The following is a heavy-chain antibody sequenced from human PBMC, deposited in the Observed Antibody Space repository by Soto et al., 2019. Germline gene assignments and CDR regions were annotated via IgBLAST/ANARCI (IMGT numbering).Heavy chain of an antibody. CDR1: GYRFTSYG. CDR3: AMVDVYVTPSPQDV. CDR2: INAYNGNT. D-gene: IGHD3-16*01. Sequence: ASVKVSCKASGYRFTSYGIGWERQALGQGLEWMGWINAYNGNTNYAQNLQGRVTLTTDTSTSTAYMELRSLRSNDTAVYYCAMVDVYVTPSPQDVWGQGTTVTVSS. V-gene: IGHV1-18*01. J-gene: IGHJ6*02.